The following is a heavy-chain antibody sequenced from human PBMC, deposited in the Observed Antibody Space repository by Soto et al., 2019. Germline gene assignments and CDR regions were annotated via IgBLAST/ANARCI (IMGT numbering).Heavy chain of an antibody. CDR1: GYTFTSYA. D-gene: IGHD3-10*01. J-gene: IGHJ4*02. CDR3: ARSRGSGSYYTTTEPFDY. CDR2: INAGNGNT. Sequence: ALVKVSCKASGYTFTSYAMHWGRQAPGQRLEWMGWINAGNGNTKYSQKFQGRVTITRDTSASTAYMELSSLRSEDTAVYYCARSRGSGSYYTTTEPFDYWGQGTLVTVSS. V-gene: IGHV1-3*01.